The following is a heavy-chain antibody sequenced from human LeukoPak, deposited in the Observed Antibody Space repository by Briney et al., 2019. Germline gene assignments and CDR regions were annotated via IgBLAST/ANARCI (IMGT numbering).Heavy chain of an antibody. CDR2: VSAYNGNT. CDR1: GYTFYYYG. J-gene: IGHJ4*02. V-gene: IGHV1-18*01. CDR3: ATDAIEYSSSYGHY. D-gene: IGHD6-6*01. Sequence: ASVKVSCKASGYTFYYYGISWVRQAPGQGLEWMGWVSAYNGNTNYAQKFQGRVTMTEDTSTDTAYMELGSLRSEDTAVYYCATDAIEYSSSYGHYWGQGTLVTVSS.